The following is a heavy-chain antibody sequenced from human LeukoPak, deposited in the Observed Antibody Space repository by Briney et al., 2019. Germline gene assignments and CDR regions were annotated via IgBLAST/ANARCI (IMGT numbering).Heavy chain of an antibody. CDR1: GYSISSGYY. CDR3: ARGDFSSYDSSRGYDY. J-gene: IGHJ4*02. V-gene: IGHV4-38-2*02. Sequence: SETLSLTCTVSGYSISSGYYWGWIRQPPGKGLEWITTIYHSGSTYYNPSLKSRVTISVDTSKNQFSLKLSSVTAADTAVYYCARGDFSSYDSSRGYDYWGQGTLVTVSS. CDR2: IYHSGST. D-gene: IGHD3-22*01.